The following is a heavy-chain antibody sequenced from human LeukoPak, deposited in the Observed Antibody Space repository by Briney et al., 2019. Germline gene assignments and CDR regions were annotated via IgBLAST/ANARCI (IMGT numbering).Heavy chain of an antibody. D-gene: IGHD1-14*01. CDR3: ATETNGRHYDY. CDR1: GLTFSTSG. J-gene: IGHJ4*02. Sequence: GGSLRLSCTASGLTFSTSGFNWVRQAPGQGLEWVASIGPTGSNRYHAESIKGRFTISRDNANNFLYLQMNSLRAEDTAVYYCATETNGRHYDYWGQGTLLTVSS. V-gene: IGHV3-21*06. CDR2: IGPTGSNR.